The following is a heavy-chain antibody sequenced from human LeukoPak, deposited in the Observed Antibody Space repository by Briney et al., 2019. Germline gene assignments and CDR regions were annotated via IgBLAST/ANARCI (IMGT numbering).Heavy chain of an antibody. D-gene: IGHD3-22*01. V-gene: IGHV3-30-3*01. CDR3: ARRINYYDSGGYYYVRYFDS. CDR1: GLTFSSYA. Sequence: GGSLRLSCAASGLTFSSYAMHWVRQAPGKGLEWVAVISYDGSNKYYADSVKGRFTISRDNAKNTLYLQMNSLGAEDTAVYYCARRINYYDSGGYYYVRYFDSWGQGTLVTVSS. J-gene: IGHJ4*02. CDR2: ISYDGSNK.